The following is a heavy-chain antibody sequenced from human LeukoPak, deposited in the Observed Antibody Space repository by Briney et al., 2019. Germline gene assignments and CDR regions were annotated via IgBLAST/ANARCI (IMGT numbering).Heavy chain of an antibody. D-gene: IGHD3-10*01. Sequence: GGSLRLSCTASRFSFSSYGMHWVRQAPGKGLEWVAFIRYDRSTKYADSVKGRFTISRDNSKNTLFLQMNSLRAEDTALYYCAKDQAHYGSGSYEDYWGQGTLVIVSS. J-gene: IGHJ4*02. CDR2: IRYDRSTK. CDR3: AKDQAHYGSGSYEDY. CDR1: RFSFSSYG. V-gene: IGHV3-30*02.